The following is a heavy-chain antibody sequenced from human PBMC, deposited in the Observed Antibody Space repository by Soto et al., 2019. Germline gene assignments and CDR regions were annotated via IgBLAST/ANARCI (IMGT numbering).Heavy chain of an antibody. Sequence: ASETLSLTCAVYGGSFGGYYWSWIRQPPGKGLEWIGEINHSGSTNYNPSLKSRVTISVDTSKNQFSLKLSSVTAADTAVYYCARPRSSGWYDYWGQGTLVTVSS. J-gene: IGHJ4*02. D-gene: IGHD6-19*01. CDR2: INHSGST. V-gene: IGHV4-34*01. CDR3: ARPRSSGWYDY. CDR1: GGSFGGYY.